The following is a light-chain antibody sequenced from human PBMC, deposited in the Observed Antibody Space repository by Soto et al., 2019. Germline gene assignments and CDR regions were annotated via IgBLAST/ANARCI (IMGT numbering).Light chain of an antibody. Sequence: IVLTQSPGTLSLSPGERATLSCKASQTVQFNYVAWYQQKPGQAPRLLMYGASIRAAGVPDRFSGSGSGTEFTLTISRLEPEDFTVYYCHHYETFGQGTKVDIK. J-gene: IGKJ1*01. CDR1: QTVQFNY. CDR2: GAS. CDR3: HHYET. V-gene: IGKV3-20*01.